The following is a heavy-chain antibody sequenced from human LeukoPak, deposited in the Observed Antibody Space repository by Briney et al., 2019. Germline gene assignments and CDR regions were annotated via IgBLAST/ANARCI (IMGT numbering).Heavy chain of an antibody. V-gene: IGHV3-15*01. J-gene: IGHJ4*02. Sequence: AGGSLRLSCAASGFTFSNAWMSWVRQAPGKGLEWVGRIKSKTDGGTTDYAAPVKGRFTISRDDSKNTLYLQMNSLKTEDTAVYYCTTAEEAIFGVVRDYWGQGTLVTVSS. CDR2: IKSKTDGGTT. CDR3: TTAEEAIFGVVRDY. D-gene: IGHD3-3*01. CDR1: GFTFSNAW.